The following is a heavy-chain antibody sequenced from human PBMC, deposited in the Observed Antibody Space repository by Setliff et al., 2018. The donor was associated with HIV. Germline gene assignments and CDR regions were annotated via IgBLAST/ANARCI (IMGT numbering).Heavy chain of an antibody. Sequence: ASVKVSCKASGYTFTTYGISWVRQAPGHGLEWMGWISPNFGHTNYAQNFLGRVTMTIDTSTSRAYMELRSLRSDDTAVYFCARDFYYYDSSAPHPQTYYFDFWGQGTLVTVSS. J-gene: IGHJ4*02. CDR2: ISPNFGHT. CDR1: GYTFTTYG. V-gene: IGHV1-18*01. CDR3: ARDFYYYDSSAPHPQTYYFDF. D-gene: IGHD3-22*01.